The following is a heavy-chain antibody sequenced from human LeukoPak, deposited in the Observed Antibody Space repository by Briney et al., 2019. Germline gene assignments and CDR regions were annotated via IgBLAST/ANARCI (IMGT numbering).Heavy chain of an antibody. Sequence: GGSLRLSCAASGFTFSSYGMHWVRQAPGKGLEWVAFIRYDGNNKYYADSVKGRFTISRDNSKNTRYLQTNSLRAEDTAVYYCAKDIEPYSSGWFFPDYWGQGTLVTVSS. V-gene: IGHV3-30*02. J-gene: IGHJ4*02. CDR3: AKDIEPYSSGWFFPDY. CDR2: IRYDGNNK. D-gene: IGHD6-19*01. CDR1: GFTFSSYG.